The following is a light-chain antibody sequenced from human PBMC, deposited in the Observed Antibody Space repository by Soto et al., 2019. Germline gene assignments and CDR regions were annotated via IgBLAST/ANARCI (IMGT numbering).Light chain of an antibody. V-gene: IGKV1-5*01. J-gene: IGKJ1*01. Sequence: DIKMTQSPSTLSASVGDRVTITCRASQSISSWLAWYQQKPGEAPKLLIYDASSLESGVPSRFSGSGSGTEFTLTISSLQPDDFATYYCQQYNSYPWTFGQGTKVDIK. CDR3: QQYNSYPWT. CDR1: QSISSW. CDR2: DAS.